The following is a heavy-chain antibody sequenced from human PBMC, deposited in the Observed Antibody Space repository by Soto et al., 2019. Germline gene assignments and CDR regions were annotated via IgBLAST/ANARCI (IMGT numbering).Heavy chain of an antibody. Sequence: SETLSLTCAVYGGSFSGYYWSWIRQPPGKGLEWIGEINHSGSTNYNPSLKSRVTISVDTSKNQFSLKLSSVTAADTAVYYCARIRHGHPRLRKCSGGSCYRGDWFDPWGQGTLVTVSS. CDR3: ARIRHGHPRLRKCSGGSCYRGDWFDP. D-gene: IGHD2-15*01. CDR2: INHSGST. J-gene: IGHJ5*02. V-gene: IGHV4-34*01. CDR1: GGSFSGYY.